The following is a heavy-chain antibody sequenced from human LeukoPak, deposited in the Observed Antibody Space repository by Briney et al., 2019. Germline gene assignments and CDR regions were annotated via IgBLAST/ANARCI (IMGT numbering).Heavy chain of an antibody. CDR2: IYPGDSDT. CDR1: GYSFTSYW. CDR3: ARLLLWFGGGYYMDV. V-gene: IGHV5-51*01. J-gene: IGHJ6*03. Sequence: GESLKISCKGSGYSFTSYWIGWVRQMPGKGLEWMGIIYPGDSDTRYSPSFQGQVTISADKSISTAYLQWSSLKASDTAMYYCARLLLWFGGGYYMDVWGKGTTVTISS. D-gene: IGHD3-10*01.